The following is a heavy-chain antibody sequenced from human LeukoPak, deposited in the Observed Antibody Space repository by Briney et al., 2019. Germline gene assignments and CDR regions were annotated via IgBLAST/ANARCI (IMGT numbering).Heavy chain of an antibody. CDR1: GFTFSSYE. CDR3: AKEIWPTVTTPGWTYFDY. J-gene: IGHJ4*02. CDR2: ISSSGSTI. V-gene: IGHV3-48*03. D-gene: IGHD4-17*01. Sequence: SGGSLRLSCAASGFTFSSYEMNWVRQAPGKGLEWVSYISSSGSTIYYADSVKGRFTISRDNSKNTLYLQMNSLRAEDTAVYYCAKEIWPTVTTPGWTYFDYWGQGALVTVSS.